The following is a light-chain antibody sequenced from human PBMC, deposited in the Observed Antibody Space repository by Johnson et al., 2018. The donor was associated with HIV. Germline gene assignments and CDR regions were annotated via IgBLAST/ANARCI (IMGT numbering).Light chain of an antibody. Sequence: QSVLTQPPSVSAAPGQKVTISCSGSSSNIGTNYVSWYQQLPGTAPKVLIYEKNKRPSGIPDRFSASKSGTSATLAITGLQTGDESDYYCVTWDSSLTAHYVFGTGTKVTVL. V-gene: IGLV1-51*02. CDR3: VTWDSSLTAHYV. CDR1: SSNIGTNY. J-gene: IGLJ1*01. CDR2: EKN.